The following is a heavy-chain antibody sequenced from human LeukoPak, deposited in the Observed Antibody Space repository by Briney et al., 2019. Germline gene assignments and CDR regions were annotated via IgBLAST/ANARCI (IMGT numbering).Heavy chain of an antibody. CDR3: ARGLGGYDQFFDY. D-gene: IGHD5-12*01. V-gene: IGHV3-30*03. Sequence: GRSLRLSCAASGFTLSSYGMHWVRQGPGKGLEWVAIISYDGSNKYYGDSVKGRFTISRDNSKNTLFLQMNSLRPEDTAVYYCARGLGGYDQFFDYWGQGTLVTVSS. CDR2: ISYDGSNK. J-gene: IGHJ4*02. CDR1: GFTLSSYG.